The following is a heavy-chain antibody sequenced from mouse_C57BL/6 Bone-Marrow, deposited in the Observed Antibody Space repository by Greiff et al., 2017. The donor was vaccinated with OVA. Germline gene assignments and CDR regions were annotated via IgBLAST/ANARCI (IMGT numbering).Heavy chain of an antibody. D-gene: IGHD1-1*01. J-gene: IGHJ4*01. Sequence: EVQLVESGGGLVKPGGSLKLSCAASGFTFSSYAMSWVRQTPEKRLEWVATISDGGSYTYYPDNVKGRFTISRDNAKNNLYLQMSHLKSEDTAMYYCARDGPLNYYGSTLCAMDYWGQGTSVTVSS. CDR1: GFTFSSYA. CDR2: ISDGGSYT. V-gene: IGHV5-4*01. CDR3: ARDGPLNYYGSTLCAMDY.